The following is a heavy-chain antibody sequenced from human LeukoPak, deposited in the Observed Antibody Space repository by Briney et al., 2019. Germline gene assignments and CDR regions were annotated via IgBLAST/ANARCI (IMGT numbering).Heavy chain of an antibody. V-gene: IGHV4-30-2*01. CDR1: GASVSSIGYS. D-gene: IGHD6-13*01. J-gene: IGHJ6*03. CDR3: AKDGAIASVGWYYYMDV. Sequence: SQTLSLTCGVSGASVSSIGYSWSWIRQPPGRGLEWIGYIYQSGSASYNPSLQSRVTISIDKSKNQFSLNLNSVTAADTAVYYCAKDGAIASVGWYYYMDVWGKGTTVTVSS. CDR2: IYQSGSA.